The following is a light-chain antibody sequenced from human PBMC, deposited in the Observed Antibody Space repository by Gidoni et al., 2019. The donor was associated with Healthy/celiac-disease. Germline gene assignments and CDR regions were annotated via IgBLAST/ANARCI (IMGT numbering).Light chain of an antibody. CDR1: ALPKQY. CDR2: KDS. CDR3: QSADSSGTYVV. J-gene: IGLJ2*01. V-gene: IGLV3-25*02. Sequence: SYELTQTPSVSVSPGQTARITCSGDALPKQYAYWYQQKPGQAPVLVIYKDSARPSGIPERFSGSSSGTTVTLTISGVQAEDEADYYCQSADSSGTYVVFGGGTKLTVL.